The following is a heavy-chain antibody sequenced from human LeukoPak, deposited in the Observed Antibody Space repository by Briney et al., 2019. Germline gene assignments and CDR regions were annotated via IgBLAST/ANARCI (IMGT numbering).Heavy chain of an antibody. V-gene: IGHV1-69*01. J-gene: IGHJ6*02. Sequence: GSSVKVSCKASGGTFSSYAISWARQAPGQGLEWMGGIIPIFGTANYAQKFQGRVTITADESTSTAYMELSSLRSEDTAVYYCARARHGSWYPYYYGMDVWGQGTTVTVSS. CDR1: GGTFSSYA. CDR3: ARARHGSWYPYYYGMDV. CDR2: IIPIFGTA. D-gene: IGHD6-13*01.